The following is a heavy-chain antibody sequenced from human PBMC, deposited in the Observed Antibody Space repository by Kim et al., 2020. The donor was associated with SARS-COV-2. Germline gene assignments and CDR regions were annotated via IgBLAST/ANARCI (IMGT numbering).Heavy chain of an antibody. CDR3: AASLAAAAFDAFDI. CDR1: GFTVSSNY. V-gene: IGHV3-53*01. CDR2: IYSGGST. D-gene: IGHD6-13*01. J-gene: IGHJ3*02. Sequence: GGSLRLSCAASGFTVSSNYMSWVRQAPGKGLEWVSVIYSGGSTYYADSVKGRFTISRDNSKNTLYLQMNSLRAEDTAVYCCAASLAAAAFDAFDIWGQGTMVTVSS.